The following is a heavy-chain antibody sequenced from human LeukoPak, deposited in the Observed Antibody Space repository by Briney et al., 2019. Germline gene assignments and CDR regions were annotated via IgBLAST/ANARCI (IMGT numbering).Heavy chain of an antibody. CDR2: ISTSSSYI. CDR3: ARDPRDYPFDY. J-gene: IGHJ4*02. V-gene: IGHV3-21*01. Sequence: GSLRLSCAASGFTFSSYSMNWVRQAPGKGLECVSPISTSSSYIYYADSVKGRFTISRDNAKNSLYLQMNSLRAEDTAVYYCARDPRDYPFDYWGQGALVTVSS. D-gene: IGHD4-17*01. CDR1: GFTFSSYS.